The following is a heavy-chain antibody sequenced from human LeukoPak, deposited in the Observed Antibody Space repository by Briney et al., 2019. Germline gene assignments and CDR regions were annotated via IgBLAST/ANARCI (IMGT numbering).Heavy chain of an antibody. CDR1: GGSISSSNYY. J-gene: IGHJ4*02. CDR3: AATITMIVVGY. Sequence: PSETLSLTCTVSGGSISSSNYYWGWIRQPPGKGLEWIGSIYYSGNTYYNPSLKSRVTISVDTSKNQFSLKLSSVTAADTAVYYCAATITMIVVGYWGQGTLVTVSS. V-gene: IGHV4-39*01. D-gene: IGHD3-22*01. CDR2: IYYSGNT.